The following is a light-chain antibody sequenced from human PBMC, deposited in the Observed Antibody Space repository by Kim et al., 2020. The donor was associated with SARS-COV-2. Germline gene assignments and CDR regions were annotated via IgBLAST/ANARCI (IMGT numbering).Light chain of an antibody. Sequence: DIQMTQSPSSLSASVGDRVTITCRASQGISNSLAWYQQKPGKVPKLLIYTASALPSGVPSRFSGGGSGTDFTLTISSLQPEDVATYYCQNCNSAPYTFGQGTKLEI. CDR2: TAS. V-gene: IGKV1-27*01. J-gene: IGKJ2*01. CDR1: QGISNS. CDR3: QNCNSAPYT.